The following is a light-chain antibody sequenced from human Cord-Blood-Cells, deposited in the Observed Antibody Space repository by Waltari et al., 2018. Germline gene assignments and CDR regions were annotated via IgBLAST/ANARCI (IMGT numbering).Light chain of an antibody. CDR2: DVS. Sequence: SGSPGQSITISCTGTSSDVGGYNYVSWYQQHPGKAPKLTIYDVSNRPSGVSNRFSGSKSGNTASLTISGLQAEDEADYYCSSYTSSSTLVVGEGTKLTVL. J-gene: IGLJ3*02. CDR3: SSYTSSSTLV. CDR1: SSDVGGYNY. V-gene: IGLV2-14*04.